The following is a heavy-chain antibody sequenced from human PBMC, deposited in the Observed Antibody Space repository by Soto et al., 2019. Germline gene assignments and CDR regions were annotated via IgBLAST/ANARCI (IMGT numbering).Heavy chain of an antibody. CDR3: AKNSGWFNT. D-gene: IGHD3-10*01. J-gene: IGHJ5*02. CDR2: IDGGGETT. Sequence: EFQVMQSGGGFVQPGGSLRLACAASGFSFSTTDMSWVRQAPGKGLEWVSTIDGGGETTYYADSVRGRFTISRDNSKNTVYLQMEGLRVDDTAFYYCAKNSGWFNTWGQGDLVIVSS. V-gene: IGHV3-23*01. CDR1: GFSFSTTD.